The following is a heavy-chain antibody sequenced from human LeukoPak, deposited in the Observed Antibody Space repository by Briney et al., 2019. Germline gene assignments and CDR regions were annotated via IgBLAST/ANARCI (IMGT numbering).Heavy chain of an antibody. D-gene: IGHD3-22*01. Sequence: GGSVRLSCAASGFTVGRNYMSWVRQAPGKGLECVSVIYSGGNTYYTDSVKGRFTISRDNSKNTLYLQMNSLRAEGTAVYYCARKTDSGGQGDYWGPGTLVTVSS. CDR3: ARKTDSGGQGDY. CDR1: GFTVGRNY. J-gene: IGHJ4*02. CDR2: IYSGGNT. V-gene: IGHV3-66*01.